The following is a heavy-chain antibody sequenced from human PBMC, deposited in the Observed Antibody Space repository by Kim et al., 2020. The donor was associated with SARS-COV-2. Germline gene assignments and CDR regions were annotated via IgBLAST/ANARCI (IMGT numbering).Heavy chain of an antibody. CDR3: AGSTVTTTLFDY. J-gene: IGHJ4*02. V-gene: IGHV5-10-1*01. D-gene: IGHD4-17*01. Sequence: NYRPSFQGHVTISADKSISTAYLQWSSLKASDTAMYYCAGSTVTTTLFDYWGQGTLVTVSS.